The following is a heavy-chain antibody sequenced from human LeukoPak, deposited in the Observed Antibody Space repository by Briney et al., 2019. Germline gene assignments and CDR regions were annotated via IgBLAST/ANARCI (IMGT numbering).Heavy chain of an antibody. V-gene: IGHV3-21*01. CDR2: ISSSSYI. CDR3: ARGGQSDFWSGHKDY. D-gene: IGHD3-3*01. Sequence: GGSLRLSCAASGFTFSSYSMNWVRQAPGKGLEWVSSISSSSYIYYADSVKGRFTISRDNAKNSLYLQMNSLGAEDTAVYYCARGGQSDFWSGHKDYWGQGTLVTVSS. J-gene: IGHJ4*02. CDR1: GFTFSSYS.